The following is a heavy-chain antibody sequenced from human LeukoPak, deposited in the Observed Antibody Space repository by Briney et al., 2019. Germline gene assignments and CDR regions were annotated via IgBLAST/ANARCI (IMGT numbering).Heavy chain of an antibody. CDR3: ARDTNNGLDV. CDR2: ISSSGRLM. J-gene: IGHJ6*02. Sequence: GGSLRLSCAASGFTFSSYAMSWVRQAPGKGLEWVSHISSSGRLMQYADSVKGRFTITRDNAQNFMSLQMNSLKPEDTAVYYCARDTNNGLDVWGRGTTVTVSS. V-gene: IGHV3-48*03. CDR1: GFTFSSYA. D-gene: IGHD1-14*01.